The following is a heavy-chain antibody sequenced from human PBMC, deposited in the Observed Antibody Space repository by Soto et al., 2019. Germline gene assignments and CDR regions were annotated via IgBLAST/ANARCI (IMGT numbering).Heavy chain of an antibody. J-gene: IGHJ4*02. CDR1: GGSISSGGYS. D-gene: IGHD7-27*01. V-gene: IGHV4-30-2*01. CDR3: ARGYASGLTGY. Sequence: QLQLQESGSGLVKPSQTLSLTCAVSGGSISSGGYSWNWIRQPPGKGLEWIGYIYDSGNTNFNPSLRSRVSISADRSKNHFSMNLPSVTGADTAVYYCARGYASGLTGYWGQGILVTVSS. CDR2: IYDSGNT.